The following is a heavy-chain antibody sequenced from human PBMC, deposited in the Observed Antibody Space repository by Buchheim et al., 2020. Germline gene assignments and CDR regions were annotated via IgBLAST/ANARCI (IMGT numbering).Heavy chain of an antibody. CDR3: AREDGYDTGGYYYYYGLDV. CDR2: IYYDGST. V-gene: IGHV4-31*03. Sequence: QVQLQESGPGLVKPSQTLSLTCTVSGGSISSGDYYWSWIRQHPGKGLEWIGHIYYDGSTYYNPSLKSRVTISVDTSKTQFSLKLSSVTAADTAVYYCAREDGYDTGGYYYYYGLDVWGQGTT. CDR1: GGSISSGDYY. J-gene: IGHJ6*02. D-gene: IGHD5-12*01.